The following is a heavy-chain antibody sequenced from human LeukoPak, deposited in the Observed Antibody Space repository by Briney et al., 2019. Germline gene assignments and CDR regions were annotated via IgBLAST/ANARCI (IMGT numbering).Heavy chain of an antibody. CDR1: GFTFSSYS. J-gene: IGHJ4*02. CDR2: ISSSSSYI. CDR3: ARDESSAPSYFDY. Sequence: PGGSLRLSCAASGFTFSSYSMNWVRQAPGKGLEWVSSISSSSSYIYYADSVKGRFTISRDNAKTSLYLQMNSLRAEDTAVYYCARDESSAPSYFDYWGQGTLVTVSS. V-gene: IGHV3-21*01. D-gene: IGHD6-6*01.